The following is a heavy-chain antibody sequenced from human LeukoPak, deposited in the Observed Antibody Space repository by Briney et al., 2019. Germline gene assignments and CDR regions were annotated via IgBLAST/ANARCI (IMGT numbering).Heavy chain of an antibody. CDR3: ARSGAAVAGTAPFDC. CDR2: IIPIFGTA. V-gene: IGHV1-69*05. CDR1: GGTFSSYA. J-gene: IGHJ4*02. D-gene: IGHD6-19*01. Sequence: ASVKVSCKASGGTFSSYAISWVRQAPGQGLEWMGGIIPIFGTANYAQKFQGRVTITTDESTSTAYMELSSLRSEDTAVYYCARSGAAVAGTAPFDCWGQGTLVTVSS.